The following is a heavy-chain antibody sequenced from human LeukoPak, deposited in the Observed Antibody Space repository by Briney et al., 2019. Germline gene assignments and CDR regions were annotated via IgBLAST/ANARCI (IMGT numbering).Heavy chain of an antibody. CDR3: ARGRDKATSPAIDY. Sequence: SVKVSCKPSVYTFSGYYRHWVGQAPGQGREGMGWISPKSGDRNYAQNFQGRVTRTRDTAISTAYMELGRLTSDDRAVYYCARGRDKATSPAIDYWGQGTLVTVPS. D-gene: IGHD5-18*01. V-gene: IGHV1-2*02. J-gene: IGHJ4*02. CDR1: VYTFSGYY. CDR2: ISPKSGDR.